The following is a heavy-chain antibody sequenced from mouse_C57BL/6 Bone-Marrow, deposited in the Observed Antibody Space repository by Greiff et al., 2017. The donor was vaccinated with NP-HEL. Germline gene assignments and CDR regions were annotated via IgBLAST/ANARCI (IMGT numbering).Heavy chain of an antibody. CDR3: ASNLLLGGWYFDV. CDR1: GFSLTSYA. J-gene: IGHJ1*03. CDR2: LWTGGGT. Sequence: QVQLKESGPGLVAPSQSLSITCTVSGFSLTSYAISWVRQPPGKGLEWLGVLWTGGGTNYNSALKSRLSISKDNSKSQVFLKMNSLQTDDTARYYCASNLLLGGWYFDVWGTGTTVTVSS. V-gene: IGHV2-9-1*01. D-gene: IGHD1-1*01.